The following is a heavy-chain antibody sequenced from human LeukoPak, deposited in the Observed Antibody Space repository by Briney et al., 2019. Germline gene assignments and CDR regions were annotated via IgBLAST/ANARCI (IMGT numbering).Heavy chain of an antibody. CDR3: AVERGSYRYWRY. CDR2: INHSGST. D-gene: IGHD3-16*02. Sequence: SETLSLTCAVYGGSFSGYYWSWIRQPPGKGLEWIGEINHSGSTNYNPSLKSRVTISVGTSKNQFSLKLSSVTAADTAVYYCAVERGSYRYWRYWGQGTLVTVSS. CDR1: GGSFSGYY. V-gene: IGHV4-34*01. J-gene: IGHJ4*02.